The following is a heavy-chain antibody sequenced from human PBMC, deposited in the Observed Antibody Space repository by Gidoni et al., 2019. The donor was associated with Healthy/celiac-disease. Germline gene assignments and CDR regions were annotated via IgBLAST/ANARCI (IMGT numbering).Heavy chain of an antibody. V-gene: IGHV4-39*01. CDR2: IYYSGST. J-gene: IGHJ5*02. D-gene: IGHD3-10*01. Sequence: QLQLQESGPGLVKPSETLSLTCTVSGGSIRSSSYYWGWIRQPPGKGLEWIGSIYYSGSTYYNPSLKSRVTISVDTSKNQFSLKLSSVTAADTAVYYCARPYGSGSTPIHWFDPWGQGTLVTVSS. CDR1: GGSIRSSSYY. CDR3: ARPYGSGSTPIHWFDP.